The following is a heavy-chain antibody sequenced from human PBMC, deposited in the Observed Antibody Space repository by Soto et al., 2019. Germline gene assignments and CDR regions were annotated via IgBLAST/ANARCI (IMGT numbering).Heavy chain of an antibody. CDR3: ARLIAAADNWFDP. Sequence: QLQLQESGPGLVKPSETLSLTCTVSGGSISSSSYYWGWIRQPPGKGLEWIGSIYYSGSTYYNPSLKSRVTISVDTSKNQFSLKLSSVTAADTAVYYCARLIAAADNWFDPWGQGTLVTVSS. CDR2: IYYSGST. D-gene: IGHD6-13*01. J-gene: IGHJ5*02. V-gene: IGHV4-39*01. CDR1: GGSISSSSYY.